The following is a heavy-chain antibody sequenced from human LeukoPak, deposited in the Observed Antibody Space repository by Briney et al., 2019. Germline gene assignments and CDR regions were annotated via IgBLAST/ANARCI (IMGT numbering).Heavy chain of an antibody. V-gene: IGHV4-59*08. CDR3: ARHGDSSRGWYFDY. J-gene: IGHJ4*02. Sequence: SETLSLTCTVPGGSISSYYRSWIRQPPGKGLEWIGYMYNSGHNNYNPSLRSRVTISVDTSKNQFSLGLRSVTAADTAVYYCARHGDSSRGWYFDYWGQGTLVIVS. D-gene: IGHD6-19*01. CDR1: GGSISSYY. CDR2: MYNSGHN.